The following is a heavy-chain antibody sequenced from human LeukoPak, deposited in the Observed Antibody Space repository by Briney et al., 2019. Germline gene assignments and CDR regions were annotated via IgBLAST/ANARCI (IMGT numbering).Heavy chain of an antibody. CDR2: ISSGGTYE. D-gene: IGHD3-10*01. CDR1: GFTFSNYA. Sequence: PGKSLRLSCAASGFTFSNYAMHWVRQAPGKRLEWVSLISSGGTYEYYADSVKGRFTISRDNSKNTLYLQLNSLRAEDTAVYYCARDSTYYYDSGSSGLHYFDNWGQGTLVTVSS. J-gene: IGHJ4*02. CDR3: ARDSTYYYDSGSSGLHYFDN. V-gene: IGHV3-30*01.